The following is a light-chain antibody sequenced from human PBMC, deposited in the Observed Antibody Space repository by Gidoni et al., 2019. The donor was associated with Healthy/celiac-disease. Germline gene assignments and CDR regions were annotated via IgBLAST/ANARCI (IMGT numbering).Light chain of an antibody. V-gene: IGLV2-8*01. J-gene: IGLJ3*02. CDR3: SSYAGSLWV. CDR2: EVF. CDR1: SSDVGGYNY. Sequence: QSALTQPPSASGSTGQSVTISCTGTSSDVGGYNYVSWYQQHPGKAPKLMIYEVFKRPSGVPDRFSGSKSGNTASLTVSGLQAEDEADYYCSSYAGSLWVFGGGTKLTVL.